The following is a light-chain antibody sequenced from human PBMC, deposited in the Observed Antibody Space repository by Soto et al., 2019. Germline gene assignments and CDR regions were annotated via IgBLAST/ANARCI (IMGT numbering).Light chain of an antibody. CDR3: QQSYDISPIT. Sequence: IQMTQSPSSLSVSVGYRVTMTCRASDTISTFLNWYQVKPGKAPKLLIYAASTLQDGVPSRFSGSGSGTDFTLTINSLQPEDFASYYCQQSYDISPITFGQGTRLEI. V-gene: IGKV1-39*01. CDR1: DTISTF. CDR2: AAS. J-gene: IGKJ5*01.